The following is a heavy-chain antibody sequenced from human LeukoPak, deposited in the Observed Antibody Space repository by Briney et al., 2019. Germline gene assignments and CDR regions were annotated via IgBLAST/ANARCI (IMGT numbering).Heavy chain of an antibody. Sequence: GGSLRLSCAASGFAFSSYAMSWVRQPPGKGLEWVSVISRRDEYTYYADSVKGRFTISRDNSKNTLYLQMNTLRAEDTAVYYCANDYRSGSFHDFWGQGTLVIVSS. D-gene: IGHD3-10*01. V-gene: IGHV3-23*01. J-gene: IGHJ4*02. CDR2: ISRRDEYT. CDR3: ANDYRSGSFHDF. CDR1: GFAFSSYA.